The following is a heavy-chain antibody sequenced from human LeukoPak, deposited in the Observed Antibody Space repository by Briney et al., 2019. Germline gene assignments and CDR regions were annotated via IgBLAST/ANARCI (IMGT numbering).Heavy chain of an antibody. CDR3: GRERRGYCSGGSCYSSRYNWFDP. V-gene: IGHV6-1*01. CDR2: TYYRSKWYN. CDR1: GDSVSSNSAA. D-gene: IGHD2-15*01. J-gene: IGHJ5*02. Sequence: SQTLSLTCAISGDSVSSNSAAWNWIRQSPSRGLEWLGRTYYRSKWYNDYAVSVKSRITINPDTSKNQFSLQLNSVTPEDTAVYYCGRERRGYCSGGSCYSSRYNWFDPWGQGTLVTVSS.